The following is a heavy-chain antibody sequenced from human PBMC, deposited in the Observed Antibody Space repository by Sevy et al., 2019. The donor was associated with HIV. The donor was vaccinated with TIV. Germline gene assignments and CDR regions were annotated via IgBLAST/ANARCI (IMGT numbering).Heavy chain of an antibody. CDR1: GFTFSKAW. D-gene: IGHD3-10*01. CDR3: TTAHQWFGNLRLD. CDR2: IKSKTDGGTI. Sequence: GGSLRLSCAASGFTFSKAWMNWVRQAPGKGPERVGRIKSKTDGGTIDFSAFVKGRFKISRDDSIDTLFLQMDNLEVEDRAVYYGTTAHQWFGNLRLDWGQGTLVTVSS. V-gene: IGHV3-15*01. J-gene: IGHJ4*02.